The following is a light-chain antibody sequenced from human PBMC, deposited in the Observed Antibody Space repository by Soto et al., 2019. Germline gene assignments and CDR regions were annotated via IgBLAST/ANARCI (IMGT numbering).Light chain of an antibody. CDR2: DAS. Sequence: EIVLTQSPATLSLSPWEIATLSCRASQSVSSYLAWYQQKPGQAPRLLIYDASNRATGIPARFSGSGSGTDFTLTISSLEPEDFAVYYCQQRSNWPHTFGPGTRLEIK. CDR1: QSVSSY. J-gene: IGKJ5*01. V-gene: IGKV3-11*01. CDR3: QQRSNWPHT.